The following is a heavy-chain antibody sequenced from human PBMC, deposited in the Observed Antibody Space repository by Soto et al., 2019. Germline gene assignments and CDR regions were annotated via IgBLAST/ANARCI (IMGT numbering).Heavy chain of an antibody. CDR2: INHSGST. CDR1: GGSFSGYY. V-gene: IGHV4-34*01. CDR3: ARGLGPSGRIRGRYYYMAV. J-gene: IGHJ6*03. Sequence: SETLSLTCAVYGGSFSGYYWSWIRQPPGKGLEWIGEINHSGSTNYNPSLKSRVTISVDTSKNQFSLKLSSVTAADTAVYYCARGLGPSGRIRGRYYYMAVWGKGTTVLVSS. D-gene: IGHD3-10*01.